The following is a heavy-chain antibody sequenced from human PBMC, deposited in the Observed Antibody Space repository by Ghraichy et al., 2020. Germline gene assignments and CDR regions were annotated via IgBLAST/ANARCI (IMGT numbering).Heavy chain of an antibody. CDR2: IYYSGST. V-gene: IGHV4-59*01. D-gene: IGHD6-6*01. CDR1: GGSISSYY. Sequence: SETLSLTCTVSGGSISSYYWSWIRQPPGKGLEWIGYIYYSGSTNYNPSLKSRVSISVDTSKHQFSLKLSSVTAADTAVYYCARISSIAARPGWFDPWGQGTLGTVSS. CDR3: ARISSIAARPGWFDP. J-gene: IGHJ5*02.